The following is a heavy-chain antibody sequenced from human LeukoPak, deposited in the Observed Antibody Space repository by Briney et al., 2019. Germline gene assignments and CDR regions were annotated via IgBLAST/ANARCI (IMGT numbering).Heavy chain of an antibody. J-gene: IGHJ3*02. CDR3: ARRAGIFRGSGGRNDAFDI. CDR1: GYSFTSYW. Sequence: GESLKISCKGSGYSFTSYWIGWVRQMPGKGLEWMGIIYPGDSDTRYSPSFQGQVTISADKSISTAYLQWSSLKASDTAMYYCARRAGIFRGSGGRNDAFDIWGQGTMVTVSS. V-gene: IGHV5-51*01. D-gene: IGHD2-15*01. CDR2: IYPGDSDT.